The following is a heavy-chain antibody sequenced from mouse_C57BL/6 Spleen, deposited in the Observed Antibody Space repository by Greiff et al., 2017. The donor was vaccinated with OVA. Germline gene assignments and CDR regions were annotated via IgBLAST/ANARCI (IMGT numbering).Heavy chain of an antibody. V-gene: IGHV1-82*01. CDR1: GYAFSSSW. J-gene: IGHJ3*01. CDR2: IYPGDGDT. CDR3: AGAPHLGPWFAY. Sequence: QVTLKVSGPELVKPGASVKISCKASGYAFSSSWMNWVKQRPGKGLEWIGRIYPGDGDTNYNGKFKGKATLPADKSSSPAYMPLSSLTSEDSAVYVCAGAPHLGPWFAYWGQGTLVTVSA. D-gene: IGHD4-1*01.